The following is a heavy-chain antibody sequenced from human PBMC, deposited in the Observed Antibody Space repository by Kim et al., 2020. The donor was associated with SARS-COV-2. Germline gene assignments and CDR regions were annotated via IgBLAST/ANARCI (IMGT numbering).Heavy chain of an antibody. D-gene: IGHD3-22*01. CDR3: ARPFDSSGNYPGY. J-gene: IGHJ4*02. Sequence: YADPGKGRFTHSRDNAQNSLCLQMNNLGAEDTAVYYCARPFDSSGNYPGYWGQGTLVTVSS. V-gene: IGHV3-11*03.